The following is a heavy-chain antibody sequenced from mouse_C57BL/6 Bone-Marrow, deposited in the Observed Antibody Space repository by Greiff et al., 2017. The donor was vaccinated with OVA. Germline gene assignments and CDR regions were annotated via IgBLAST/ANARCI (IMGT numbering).Heavy chain of an antibody. D-gene: IGHD2-1*01. J-gene: IGHJ4*01. CDR3: ASLLPLHAMDY. V-gene: IGHV5-4*01. CDR1: GFTFSSYA. Sequence: DVQLVESGGGLVKPGGSLKLSCAASGFTFSSYAMSWVRQTPEKRLEWVATISDGGSYTYYPDNVKGRFTISRDNAKNNLYLQMSHLKSEDTAMYYCASLLPLHAMDYWGQGTSVTVSS. CDR2: ISDGGSYT.